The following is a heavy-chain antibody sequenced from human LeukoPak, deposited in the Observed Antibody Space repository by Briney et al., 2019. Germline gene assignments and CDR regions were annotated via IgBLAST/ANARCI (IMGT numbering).Heavy chain of an antibody. CDR1: GFTFSNYW. J-gene: IGHJ4*02. CDR3: VRAILGISHY. CDR2: INGDGSST. D-gene: IGHD7-27*01. V-gene: IGHV3-74*01. Sequence: PGGSLRLSCAASGFTFSNYWMHWVRQAPGKGLVWVSRINGDGSSTDYADSVKGRFTISRDNAKNTLYLQMNSLRVEDTAVYYCVRAILGISHYWGQGTLVTVSS.